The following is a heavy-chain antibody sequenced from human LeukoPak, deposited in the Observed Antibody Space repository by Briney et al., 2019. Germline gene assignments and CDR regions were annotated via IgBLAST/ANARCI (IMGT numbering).Heavy chain of an antibody. CDR3: VRFYGDYFDY. CDR2: IYPGDSDT. V-gene: IGHV5-51*01. CDR1: EFTFTTFW. Sequence: GESLKISCKGSEFTFTTFWIGWVRQMPGKGLEWMGIIYPGDSDTRYSPSFQGQATISADKSISTAYLQWSSLKASDTAMYYCVRFYGDYFDYWGQGTLVTVSS. J-gene: IGHJ4*02. D-gene: IGHD4-17*01.